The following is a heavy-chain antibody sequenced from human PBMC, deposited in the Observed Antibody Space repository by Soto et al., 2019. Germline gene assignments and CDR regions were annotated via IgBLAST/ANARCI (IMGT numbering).Heavy chain of an antibody. Sequence: GSVNVSCKASGYSLTIHHLHWVPQAPVHGLEWMGLINPSGGYTNYAQKFQGRVTMTRDTSTSTVYMELSSLRSEDTAVYYCARGYGHGNYNNAMDVWGQGPTVTVSS. J-gene: IGHJ6*02. V-gene: IGHV1-46*01. CDR3: ARGYGHGNYNNAMDV. CDR1: GYSLTIHH. CDR2: INPSGGYT. D-gene: IGHD5-18*01.